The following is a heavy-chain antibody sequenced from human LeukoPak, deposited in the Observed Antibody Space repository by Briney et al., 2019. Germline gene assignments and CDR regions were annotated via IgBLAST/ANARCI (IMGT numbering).Heavy chain of an antibody. CDR3: ARGRTRGSYYMDV. V-gene: IGHV1-69*05. CDR2: IIPIFGTA. D-gene: IGHD5-12*01. CDR1: GGTFSSYA. Sequence: GASVKVSCKASGGTFSSYAISWVRQAPGQGLEWMGGIIPIFGTANYAQKLQGRVTITTDESTSTAYMELSSLRSEDTAVYYCARGRTRGSYYMDVWGKGTTVTVSS. J-gene: IGHJ6*03.